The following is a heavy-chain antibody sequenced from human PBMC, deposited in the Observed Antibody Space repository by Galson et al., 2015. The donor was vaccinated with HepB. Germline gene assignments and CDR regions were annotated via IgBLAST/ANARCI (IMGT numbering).Heavy chain of an antibody. CDR1: GFTVSSNY. CDR2: IYSGGST. Sequence: SLRLSCAASGFTVSSNYMSWVRQAPGKGLEWVSVIYSGGSTYYADSVKGRFTISRDNSKNTLYLQMNSLRAEDTAVYYCASTIAVAGKPFDYWGQGTLVTVSS. J-gene: IGHJ4*02. CDR3: ASTIAVAGKPFDY. D-gene: IGHD6-19*01. V-gene: IGHV3-66*02.